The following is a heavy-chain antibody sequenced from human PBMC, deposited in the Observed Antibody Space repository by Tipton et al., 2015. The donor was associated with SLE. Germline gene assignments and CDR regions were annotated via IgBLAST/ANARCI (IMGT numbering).Heavy chain of an antibody. CDR2: IYTSGST. Sequence: LRLSCTVSGGSISSGSYYWSWIRQPAGKGLEWIGRIYTSGSTNYNPSLKSRVTISVDTSKNQFSLKLSSVTAADTAVYYCAREKSKEPRMHYYDSSGGFDYWGQGTLVTVSS. V-gene: IGHV4-61*02. J-gene: IGHJ4*02. D-gene: IGHD3-22*01. CDR1: GGSISSGSYY. CDR3: AREKSKEPRMHYYDSSGGFDY.